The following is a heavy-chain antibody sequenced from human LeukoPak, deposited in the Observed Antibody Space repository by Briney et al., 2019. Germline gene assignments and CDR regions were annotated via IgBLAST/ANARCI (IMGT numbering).Heavy chain of an antibody. J-gene: IGHJ4*02. D-gene: IGHD1-1*01. CDR1: GGSISDGTYY. CDR2: IHYSGTT. CDR3: ARRTTESYSDY. V-gene: IGHV4-39*01. Sequence: SETLSLTCTVSGGSISDGTYYWGWIRQPPGKGLEWIGTIHYSGTTHYNRSLKSRVTLSVDTSKNQFSLRLSSVTAADTAVHYCARRTTESYSDYWGQGTLVTVST.